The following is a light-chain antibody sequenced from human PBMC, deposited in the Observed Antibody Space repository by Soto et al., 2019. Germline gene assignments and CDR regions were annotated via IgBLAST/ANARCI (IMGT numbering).Light chain of an antibody. Sequence: SSELTQPPSASVAPGQTVTISCSGGKLGDKDAYGYQQKPVQSTVVVIYQDTKRPTGIPERFSVSNSGNTPTLTISGTQAMDDADYYSQACDRSTAFFGTGTKLTVL. CDR3: QACDRSTAF. CDR2: QDT. CDR1: KLGDKD. V-gene: IGLV3-1*01. J-gene: IGLJ1*01.